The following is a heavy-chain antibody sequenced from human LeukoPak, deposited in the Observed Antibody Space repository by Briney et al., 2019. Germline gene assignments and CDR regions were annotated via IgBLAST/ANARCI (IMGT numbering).Heavy chain of an antibody. J-gene: IGHJ4*02. D-gene: IGHD3-10*01. Sequence: SETLSLTCTVSGGSISSGSYYWSWIRQPAGKGLEWIGRIYTSGSTNYNPSLKSRVTISVDTSKNQFSLKLSSVTAADTAVYYCARDRITMVRGPGPRHSPFDYWGQGTLVTVSS. CDR1: GGSISSGSYY. CDR2: IYTSGST. CDR3: ARDRITMVRGPGPRHSPFDY. V-gene: IGHV4-61*02.